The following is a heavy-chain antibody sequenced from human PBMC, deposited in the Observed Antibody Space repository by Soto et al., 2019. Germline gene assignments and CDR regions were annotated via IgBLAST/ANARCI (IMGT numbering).Heavy chain of an antibody. Sequence: QVQLQESGPGLVKPSQTLSLTCTVSGGSISSGGYYWIWIRQHPGKGLEWIGDIYYSGSTYYNPSPQSSVNISVNTFKNQFTLQLCPVPAADTAVYYCAKAGPYSRPFRLFDPWGQGTLVTVSS. CDR3: AKAGPYSRPFRLFDP. D-gene: IGHD3-16*01. CDR1: GGSISSGGYY. J-gene: IGHJ5*02. V-gene: IGHV4-31*01. CDR2: IYYSGST.